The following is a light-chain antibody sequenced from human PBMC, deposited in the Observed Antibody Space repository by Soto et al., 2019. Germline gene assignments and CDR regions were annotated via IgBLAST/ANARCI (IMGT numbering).Light chain of an antibody. CDR1: QTVNSDY. J-gene: IGKJ1*01. V-gene: IGKV3-20*01. CDR3: HQFGYSPRT. Sequence: EIVLTQSPGTLSLSPGETATLSCRASQTVNSDYLAWFQQRPGQAPRLLIFATSRRATDIPDRFSGSGSGTDFTLATRRLEPEAFAVYYCHQFGYSPRTFGQGTKVE. CDR2: ATS.